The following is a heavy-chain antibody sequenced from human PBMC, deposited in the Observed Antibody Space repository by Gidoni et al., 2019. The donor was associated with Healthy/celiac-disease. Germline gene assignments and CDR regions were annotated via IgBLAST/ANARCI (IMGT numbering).Heavy chain of an antibody. D-gene: IGHD2-15*01. CDR3: ASALIGCSVGLGYNWYDP. J-gene: IGHJ5*02. CDR1: GGTFSSYA. CDR2: IIPIFGTA. Sequence: KVSCKDTGGTFSSYAISWVRQAPGQGLEWMGGIIPIFGTANYAQKFQSRVTITAEESRSKAYMELSSLRSADTAVYYCASALIGCSVGLGYNWYDPWGQGTLVTVSS. V-gene: IGHV1-69*01.